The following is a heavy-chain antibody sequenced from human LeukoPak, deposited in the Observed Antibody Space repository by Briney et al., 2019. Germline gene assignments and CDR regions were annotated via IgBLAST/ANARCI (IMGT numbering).Heavy chain of an antibody. J-gene: IGHJ4*02. V-gene: IGHV1-46*01. CDR2: INPSGGST. Sequence: WASVKVSCKASGYTFTSYYMHWVRQAPGQGLEGMGIINPSGGSTNYAQKFQGRVTMTRDMSTSTVYMELSSLRSEDTAVYYCARDEGCSSTSCLFDYWGQGTLVTVSS. D-gene: IGHD2-2*01. CDR1: GYTFTSYY. CDR3: ARDEGCSSTSCLFDY.